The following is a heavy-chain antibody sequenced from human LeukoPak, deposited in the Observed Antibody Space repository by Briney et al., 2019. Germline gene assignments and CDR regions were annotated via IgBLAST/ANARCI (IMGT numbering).Heavy chain of an antibody. CDR1: GGSISSSSYY. V-gene: IGHV4-39*07. Sequence: SETLSLTCTVSGGSISSSSYYWGWIRQPPGKGLEWIGSIYYSGSTYYNPSLKSRVTISVDTSKNQFSLKLSSVTAADTAVYYCARGTIFGVVTSLYMDVWGKGTTVTVSS. CDR3: ARGTIFGVVTSLYMDV. CDR2: IYYSGST. J-gene: IGHJ6*03. D-gene: IGHD3-3*01.